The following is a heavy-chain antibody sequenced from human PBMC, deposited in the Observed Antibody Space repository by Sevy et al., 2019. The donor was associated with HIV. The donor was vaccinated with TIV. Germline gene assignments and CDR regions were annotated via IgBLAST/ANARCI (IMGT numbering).Heavy chain of an antibody. J-gene: IGHJ6*02. CDR2: IRYDGSNK. CDR1: GFTFSSYG. Sequence: GGSLRLSCAASGFTFSSYGMHWVRQAPGKGLEWVAFIRYDGSNKYYADSVKSRFTISRDNSKNTLYLQMNSLRAEDTAVYYCAKDNVDTAMYYYGMDVWGQGTTVTVSS. V-gene: IGHV3-30*02. CDR3: AKDNVDTAMYYYGMDV. D-gene: IGHD5-18*01.